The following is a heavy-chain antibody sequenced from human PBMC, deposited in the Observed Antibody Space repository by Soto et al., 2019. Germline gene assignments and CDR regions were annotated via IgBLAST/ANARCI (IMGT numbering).Heavy chain of an antibody. D-gene: IGHD3-10*01. CDR3: ARERYYYGSGDY. J-gene: IGHJ4*02. V-gene: IGHV3-7*01. CDR1: GFTFSYYW. CDR2: IKEDGSEK. Sequence: PRGSLRLSCAASGFTFSYYWMHWVRQAPGKGLEWVANIKEDGSEKNYVDSVKGQFTISRDNAKNSLYLQMNSLRAEDTAVYYCARERYYYGSGDYWGQGTLVTVSS.